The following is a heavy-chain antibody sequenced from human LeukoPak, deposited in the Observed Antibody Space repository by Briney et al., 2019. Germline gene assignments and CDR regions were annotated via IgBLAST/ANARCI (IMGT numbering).Heavy chain of an antibody. D-gene: IGHD3-9*01. CDR2: VYTSGNT. CDR1: GASISTYY. J-gene: IGHJ4*02. CDR3: ARERDFLTGDYGITAFYFDY. Sequence: SETLSLTCTVSGASISTYYWSWIRQSAGRGLEWIGRVYTSGNTNYNPSLKSRVTMSVDTSKNQFSLNVRSVTAADMAVHYCARERDFLTGDYGITAFYFDYWGQGTLVTVSS. V-gene: IGHV4-4*07.